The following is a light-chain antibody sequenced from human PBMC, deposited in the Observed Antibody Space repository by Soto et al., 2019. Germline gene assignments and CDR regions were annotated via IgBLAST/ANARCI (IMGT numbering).Light chain of an antibody. CDR1: QSFSTY. J-gene: IGKJ5*01. CDR3: QKYNTAPLT. Sequence: DFQMTQSPSSLSASVGDRVTITCRASQSFSTYLAWYQQKPGKVPKLLISGISTLQSGVPSRFSGSGYGTEFTLTISNLQPEDVATYYCQKYNTAPLTFGGGTRLEI. V-gene: IGKV1-27*01. CDR2: GIS.